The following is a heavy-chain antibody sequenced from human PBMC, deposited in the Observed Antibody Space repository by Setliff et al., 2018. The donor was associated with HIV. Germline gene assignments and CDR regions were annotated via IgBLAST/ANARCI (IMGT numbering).Heavy chain of an antibody. CDR2: INHSGST. Sequence: SETLSLTCAVYGGSLSGYYWSWVRQSPGRGLEWIGEINHSGSTNYNPSLKTRVTISVDTSKNQFSLKLSSVTAADTAVYFCARGYYDILTGYYSSGIWDYWGQGTLVTVSS. V-gene: IGHV4-34*01. CDR1: GGSLSGYY. J-gene: IGHJ4*02. D-gene: IGHD3-9*01. CDR3: ARGYYDILTGYYSSGIWDY.